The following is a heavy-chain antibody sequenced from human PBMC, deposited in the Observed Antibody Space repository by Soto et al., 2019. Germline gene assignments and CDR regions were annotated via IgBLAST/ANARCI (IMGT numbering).Heavy chain of an antibody. CDR3: KSGSSSSYYYYGMDV. J-gene: IGHJ6*02. CDR2: IYSGGST. Sequence: GGSLRFSCAASGFTVSSNYMSWVRQAPGKGLEWVSVIYSGGSTYYADSVKGRFTISRDNSKNTLYLQMNSLRAEDTAVYYCKSGSSSSYYYYGMDVWGQGTTVTVSS. V-gene: IGHV3-53*01. CDR1: GFTVSSNY. D-gene: IGHD6-6*01.